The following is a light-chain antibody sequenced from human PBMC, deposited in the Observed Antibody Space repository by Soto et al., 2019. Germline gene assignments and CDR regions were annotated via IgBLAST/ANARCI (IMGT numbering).Light chain of an antibody. CDR2: DVD. CDR1: SSDVGGYNH. V-gene: IGLV2-11*01. J-gene: IGLJ1*01. Sequence: QSVLTQPRSVSGCPGQSVTISCTGTSSDVGGYNHVSWYQHHPGKAPKLMIYDVDKRPSGVPGRFSGSKSGNTASLTISGLQAEDEADYYCCSYAGSYPFVFGTGTKVTVL. CDR3: CSYAGSYPFV.